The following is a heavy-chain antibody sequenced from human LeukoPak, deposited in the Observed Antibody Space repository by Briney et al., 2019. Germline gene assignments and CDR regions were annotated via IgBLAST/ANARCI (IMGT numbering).Heavy chain of an antibody. V-gene: IGHV3-23*01. CDR3: AKGSRSTGVYGMDV. D-gene: IGHD2-2*01. CDR2: ISGSGGST. CDR1: GFTFSSYA. J-gene: IGHJ6*02. Sequence: GGSLRLSCAASGFTFSSYAMSWVRQAPGKGLEWVSAISGSGGSTYYADSVKGRFIISRDNSKNTLYLQMNSLRAEDTAVYYCAKGSRSTGVYGMDVWGQGTTVTVSS.